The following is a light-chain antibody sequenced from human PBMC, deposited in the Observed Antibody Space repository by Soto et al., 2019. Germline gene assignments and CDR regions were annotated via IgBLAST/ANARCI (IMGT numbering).Light chain of an antibody. CDR2: SNN. J-gene: IGLJ1*01. V-gene: IGLV1-44*01. CDR3: AAWDDSLNGLYV. Sequence: QSVLTQPPSASGTPGQRVTISCSGSSSNIGSNTVNWYQQLPGTAPKLLIYSNNQRPSGVPDRFSGSKSGTSASLAISGLQSEDEDDYYCAAWDDSLNGLYVFGTGTKLTGL. CDR1: SSNIGSNT.